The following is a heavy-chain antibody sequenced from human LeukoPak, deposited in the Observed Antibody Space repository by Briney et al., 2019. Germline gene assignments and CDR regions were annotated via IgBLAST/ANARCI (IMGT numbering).Heavy chain of an antibody. CDR3: ARELAIFGVVKGFDP. CDR1: GYTFTSYG. V-gene: IGHV1-18*01. D-gene: IGHD3-3*01. J-gene: IGHJ5*02. Sequence: GASVKVSCKASGYTFTSYGITWVRQAPGQGLEWMGWISVYNGNTNYAQKLQGRVTMTTDTSTSTAYMELRSLRSDDTAVYYCARELAIFGVVKGFDPWGQGTLVTVSS. CDR2: ISVYNGNT.